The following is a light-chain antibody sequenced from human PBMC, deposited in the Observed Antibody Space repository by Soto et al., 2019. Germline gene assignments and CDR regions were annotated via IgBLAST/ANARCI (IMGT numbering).Light chain of an antibody. Sequence: DVQMTQSPSSLSASVGDRVIITCRASQDINSWLAWYQQKPGQAPKSLIYAASSLQTGVPSRFSGSESGTDFTLTISSLQPEDSATYYCQQYNVYPLTFGGGTKVEIK. J-gene: IGKJ4*01. CDR3: QQYNVYPLT. CDR2: AAS. CDR1: QDINSW. V-gene: IGKV1D-16*01.